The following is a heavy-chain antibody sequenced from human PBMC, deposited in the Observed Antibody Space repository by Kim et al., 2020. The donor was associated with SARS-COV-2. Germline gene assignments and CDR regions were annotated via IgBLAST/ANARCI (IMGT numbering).Heavy chain of an antibody. CDR3: AKDNLAMVRGAGDY. V-gene: IGHV3-9*01. D-gene: IGHD3-10*01. J-gene: IGHJ4*02. Sequence: EATKRRFTIPRDNAKNSLYLQMNSLRAEDTALYYCAKDNLAMVRGAGDYWGQGTLVTVSS.